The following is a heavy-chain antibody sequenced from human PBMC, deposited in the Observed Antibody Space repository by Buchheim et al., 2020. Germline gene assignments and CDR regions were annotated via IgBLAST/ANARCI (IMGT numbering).Heavy chain of an antibody. Sequence: QVQLVQSGAEVKKPGASVKVSCKASGYTFTGYYMHWVRQAPGQGLEWMGRINPNSGGTNYAQKFQGRVTMIRGTSISTAYMELGRLRSDDTAVYYCAREDIVVVVAARAFDYWGQGTL. D-gene: IGHD2-15*01. CDR3: AREDIVVVVAARAFDY. V-gene: IGHV1-2*06. J-gene: IGHJ4*02. CDR1: GYTFTGYY. CDR2: INPNSGGT.